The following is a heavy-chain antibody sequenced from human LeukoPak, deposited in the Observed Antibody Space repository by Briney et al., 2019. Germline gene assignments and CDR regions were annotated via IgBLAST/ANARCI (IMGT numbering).Heavy chain of an antibody. D-gene: IGHD3-9*01. Sequence: QPGGSLTLSCTASGFTFSSSWMHWVRHAPGKGLVWVSRIHSDGTAATYADSVKGRFTIFRDNAKSTLYLQMNSLRAEDTAIYYCARDETATGKLFQHWGQGTLVTVSS. CDR1: GFTFSSSW. CDR2: IHSDGTAA. CDR3: ARDETATGKLFQH. J-gene: IGHJ1*01. V-gene: IGHV3-74*01.